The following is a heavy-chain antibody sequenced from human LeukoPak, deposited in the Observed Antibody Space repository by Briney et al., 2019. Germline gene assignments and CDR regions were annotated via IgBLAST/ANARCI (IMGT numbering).Heavy chain of an antibody. CDR1: GFTFSSYS. CDR2: ISSSSSYI. Sequence: GGSLRLSCAASGFTFSSYSMNWVRQAPGKGLEWVSSISSSSSYIYYADSVKGRFTISRDNAKNSLYLQMNSLRAEDTAVYYCARGPHGGFVIIPTEFWGQGTLVTVSS. D-gene: IGHD3-3*01. CDR3: ARGPHGGFVIIPTEF. V-gene: IGHV3-21*01. J-gene: IGHJ4*02.